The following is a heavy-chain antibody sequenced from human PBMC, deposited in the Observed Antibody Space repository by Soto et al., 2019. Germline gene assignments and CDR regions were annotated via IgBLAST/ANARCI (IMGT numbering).Heavy chain of an antibody. Sequence: EVQLVESGGGLVQPGRSLRLSCASTGFILEDYAMHWVRQAPGKGLEWVSGISWSGRSIGYADAVKGRFTISRDNAKNFMYLEMSSLRTEDTALYYCAKDMVAPKGQFDYWGQGTPVT. CDR2: ISWSGRSI. J-gene: IGHJ4*02. D-gene: IGHD5-12*01. V-gene: IGHV3-9*01. CDR3: AKDMVAPKGQFDY. CDR1: GFILEDYA.